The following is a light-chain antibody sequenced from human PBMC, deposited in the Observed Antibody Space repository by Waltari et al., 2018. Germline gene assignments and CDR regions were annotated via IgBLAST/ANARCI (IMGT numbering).Light chain of an antibody. CDR1: QTVLHRSNNKNY. CDR3: QQYYKTPLT. V-gene: IGKV4-1*01. Sequence: DIVMTQSPDSLSVSLGERATITCKSTQTVLHRSNNKNYLAWYQQKPAQPPKLLIYWATTREYGVPDRCSSSASATDFILTSSSLQAEDAAVYYYQQYYKTPLTFGGGTKVEIK. J-gene: IGKJ4*01. CDR2: WAT.